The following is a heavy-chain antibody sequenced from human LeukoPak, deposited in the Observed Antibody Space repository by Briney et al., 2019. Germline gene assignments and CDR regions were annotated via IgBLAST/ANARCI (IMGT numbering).Heavy chain of an antibody. CDR2: IRGKANSYAT. V-gene: IGHV3-73*01. Sequence: GGSLRLSCAASGFTFSGSAMHWVRQASGKGLEWVGRIRGKANSYATAYAASVKGRFTISRDDSKNTAYLQMNSLKTEDTAVYYCTTRTLYSGSYYRAFDIWGQGTMVTVSS. J-gene: IGHJ3*02. CDR3: TTRTLYSGSYYRAFDI. CDR1: GFTFSGSA. D-gene: IGHD1-26*01.